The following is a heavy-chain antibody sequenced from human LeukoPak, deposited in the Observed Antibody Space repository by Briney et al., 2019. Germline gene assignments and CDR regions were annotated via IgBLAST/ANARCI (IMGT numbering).Heavy chain of an antibody. V-gene: IGHV4-4*07. J-gene: IGHJ4*02. D-gene: IGHD3-10*01. CDR1: GGSISSYY. CDR2: IYTSGST. Sequence: SETLSLTCTVSGGSISSYYWSWLRQPAGKGLEWIGRIYTSGSTNYNPSLKSRVTMSVDTSKNQFSLKLSSVTAADTAVYYCAKDRSGSGSVIDYWGQGTLVTVSS. CDR3: AKDRSGSGSVIDY.